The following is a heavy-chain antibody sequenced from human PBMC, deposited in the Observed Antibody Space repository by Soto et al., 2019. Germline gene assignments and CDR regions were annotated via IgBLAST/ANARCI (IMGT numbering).Heavy chain of an antibody. J-gene: IGHJ6*02. CDR2: ISAYNGNT. D-gene: IGHD1-7*01. CDR3: ARVDGLELRGAYYYYYGMDV. V-gene: IGHV1-18*01. CDR1: GYTSTSYG. Sequence: ASVKVSCKASGYTSTSYGISWVRQAPGQGLEWMGWISAYNGNTNYAQKLQGRVTMTTDTSTSTAYMELRSLRSDDTAVYYCARVDGLELRGAYYYYYGMDVWGQGTTVTVSS.